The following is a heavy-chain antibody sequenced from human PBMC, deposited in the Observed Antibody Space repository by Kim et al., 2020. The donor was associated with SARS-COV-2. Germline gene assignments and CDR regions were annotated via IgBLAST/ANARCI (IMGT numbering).Heavy chain of an antibody. J-gene: IGHJ4*02. V-gene: IGHV3-30*18. CDR1: GFTFGSYG. D-gene: IGHD1-26*01. CDR3: AKDTAQCGPEY. Sequence: GGSLRLSCAASGFTFGSYGMHWVRQAPGRGLEWVTLISYDGSNKYYADSVKGRFTISRDNSKDTLYLQMNTLRPEDTAVYYCAKDTAQCGPEYWGQG. CDR2: ISYDGSNK.